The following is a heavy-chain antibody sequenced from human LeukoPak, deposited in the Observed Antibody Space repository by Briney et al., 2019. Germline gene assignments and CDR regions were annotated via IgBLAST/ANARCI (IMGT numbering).Heavy chain of an antibody. CDR3: ARCSSGTRSGWSTFDY. Sequence: ASVKVSCKASGYTFTVYYMHWVRQAPGQGLDWMGWINPNSGATNYAQHFQGRVTMTRDTSISTAYMELSRLRSDDTAVYYCARCSSGTRSGWSTFDYWGQGTLVTVSS. D-gene: IGHD6-19*01. J-gene: IGHJ4*02. CDR1: GYTFTVYY. V-gene: IGHV1-2*02. CDR2: INPNSGAT.